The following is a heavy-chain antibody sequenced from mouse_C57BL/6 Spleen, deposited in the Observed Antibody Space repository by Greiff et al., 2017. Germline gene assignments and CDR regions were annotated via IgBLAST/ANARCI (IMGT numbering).Heavy chain of an antibody. V-gene: IGHV1-50*01. J-gene: IGHJ1*03. CDR2: IDPSDSYT. CDR1: GYTFTSYW. Sequence: QVQLQQSGAELVKPGASVKLSCKASGYTFTSYWMQWVKQRPGQGLEWIGEIDPSDSYTNYNQKFKGKATLTVDTSSSTAYMQLSSLTSEDSAVYYCASSITTVVRYFDVWGTGTTVTVSS. D-gene: IGHD1-1*01. CDR3: ASSITTVVRYFDV.